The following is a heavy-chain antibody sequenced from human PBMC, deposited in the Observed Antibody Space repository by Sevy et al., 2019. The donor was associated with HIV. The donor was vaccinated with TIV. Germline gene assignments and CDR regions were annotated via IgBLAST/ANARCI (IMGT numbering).Heavy chain of an antibody. CDR2: ISSSSSYI. D-gene: IGHD1-1*01. V-gene: IGHV3-21*01. CDR1: GFTFSSYS. J-gene: IGHJ4*02. Sequence: GGSLRLSCAASGFTFSSYSMNWVRQAPGKGLEWVSSISSSSSYIYYADSVKGRFTISRDNAKNSLYLQMNSLRVEDTAVYYCARRHTARSQNKAAGATGMKGEFDYWGQGTLVTVSS. CDR3: ARRHTARSQNKAAGATGMKGEFDY.